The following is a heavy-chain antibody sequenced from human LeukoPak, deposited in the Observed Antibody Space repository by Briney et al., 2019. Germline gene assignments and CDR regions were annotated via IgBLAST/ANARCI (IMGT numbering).Heavy chain of an antibody. Sequence: SETLSLTCTVSGGSISSFYWGWIRQPPRKGLEWIGHMHSSGNTNYNPSLKSRITVSVDTSKNQFSLKLSSVTAADTAIYWCAGVLRVEMVVNYWGLGTLVTVSS. CDR1: GGSISSFY. D-gene: IGHD3-22*01. CDR3: AGVLRVEMVVNY. CDR2: MHSSGNT. V-gene: IGHV4-59*01. J-gene: IGHJ4*02.